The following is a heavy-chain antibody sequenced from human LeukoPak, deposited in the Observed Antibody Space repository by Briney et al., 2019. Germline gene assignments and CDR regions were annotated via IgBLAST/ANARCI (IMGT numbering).Heavy chain of an antibody. V-gene: IGHV3-30*18. CDR1: GFTFSSYG. CDR2: ISYDGSNK. Sequence: QTGGSLRLSCAASGFTFSSYGVHWARQAPGKGLEWVAVISYDGSNKYYADSVKGRFTISRDNSKNTLYLQMNSLRAEDTAVYYCAKDASAAAGNDWFDPWGQGTLVTVSS. CDR3: AKDASAAAGNDWFDP. J-gene: IGHJ5*02. D-gene: IGHD6-13*01.